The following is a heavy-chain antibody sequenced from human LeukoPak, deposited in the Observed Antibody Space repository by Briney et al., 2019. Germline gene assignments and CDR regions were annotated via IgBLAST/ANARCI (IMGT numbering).Heavy chain of an antibody. V-gene: IGHV4-59*01. CDR1: GGSISNYY. Sequence: TASETLSLTCSVSGGSISNYYWSWIRQPPGKGLEWIGCIYYSGSTNFNPSLKSRVTISVDTSKNQFSLRLSSVTAADTAVYYCENWGPSGGYEVFDIGAKGKMVTV. J-gene: IGHJ3*02. CDR3: ENWGPSGGYEVFDI. D-gene: IGHD6-19*01. CDR2: IYYSGST.